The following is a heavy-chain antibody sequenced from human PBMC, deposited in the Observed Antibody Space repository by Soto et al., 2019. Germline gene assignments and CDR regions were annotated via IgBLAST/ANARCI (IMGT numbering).Heavy chain of an antibody. D-gene: IGHD2-21*02. CDR1: GGSISSGDYS. CDR2: IYFGGST. CDR3: ARHPSDFWFDP. V-gene: IGHV4-30-2*03. J-gene: IGHJ5*02. Sequence: LSLTCAVSGGSISSGDYSWNWIRQPPGKGLEWIGYIYFGGSTYYNPSLQSRVTMSVDRSRNQFSLKLSSVTAADTAVYYCARHPSDFWFDPWGQGTLVTVSS.